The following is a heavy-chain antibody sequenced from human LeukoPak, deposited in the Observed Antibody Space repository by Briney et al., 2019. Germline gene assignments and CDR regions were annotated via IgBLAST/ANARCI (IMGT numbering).Heavy chain of an antibody. Sequence: ASVKVSCKASGYTFTGYYMHWVRQAPGQGLEWMGWINPNSGGTNYAQKFQGRVTMTRDTSISTVYMELSRLRSDDTAVYYCASPRGVEDAFDIWGQGTMVTVSS. CDR2: INPNSGGT. D-gene: IGHD2-15*01. CDR3: ASPRGVEDAFDI. V-gene: IGHV1-2*02. J-gene: IGHJ3*02. CDR1: GYTFTGYY.